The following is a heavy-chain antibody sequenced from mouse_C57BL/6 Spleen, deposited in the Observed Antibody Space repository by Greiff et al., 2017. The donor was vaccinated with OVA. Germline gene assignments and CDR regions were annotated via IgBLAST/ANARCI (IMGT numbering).Heavy chain of an antibody. J-gene: IGHJ2*01. D-gene: IGHD4-1*01. CDR3: ARSRLGRDYYCDY. Sequence: QVTLKESGPGILQPSQTLSLTCSFSGFSLSTFGMGVGWIRQPSGKGLEWLAHIWWDDDKYYNPALKSRLTISKDTSKNQVFLKIANVDTADTATDYCARSRLGRDYYCDYWGQGTTLTVSS. CDR1: GFSLSTFGMG. V-gene: IGHV8-8*01. CDR2: IWWDDDK.